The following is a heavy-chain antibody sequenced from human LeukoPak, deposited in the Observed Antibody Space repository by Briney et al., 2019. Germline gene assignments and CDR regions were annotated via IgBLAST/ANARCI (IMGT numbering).Heavy chain of an antibody. D-gene: IGHD6-13*01. J-gene: IGHJ3*02. CDR3: ARDQADLRAFDI. Sequence: PGGSLRLSCAASGFTVSSNYMSWVRQAPGKWLEWVSVIYSGGSTYYADSVKGRFTISRDNSKNTLYLQMNSLRAEDTAVYYCARDQADLRAFDIWGQGTMVTVSS. CDR1: GFTVSSNY. V-gene: IGHV3-53*01. CDR2: IYSGGST.